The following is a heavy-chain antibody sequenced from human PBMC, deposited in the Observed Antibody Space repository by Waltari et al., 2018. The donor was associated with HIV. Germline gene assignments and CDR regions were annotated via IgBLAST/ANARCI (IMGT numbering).Heavy chain of an antibody. CDR3: ARRVDYEHIWGIFPAD. J-gene: IGHJ4*02. V-gene: IGHV4-34*01. D-gene: IGHD3-16*01. Sequence: HVQLHQWGAGLLKPSETLSLSCAVYVDSFSDYDLSFTEHHCTWILQSPRKGLEWLAVSRHIGTTNGHTSRSSRDSSAGDTTKKQCYLKVSSVTAAETGVYYCARRVDYEHIWGIFPADWSQGTLVSVSS. CDR1: VDSFSDYD. CDR2: SRHIGTT.